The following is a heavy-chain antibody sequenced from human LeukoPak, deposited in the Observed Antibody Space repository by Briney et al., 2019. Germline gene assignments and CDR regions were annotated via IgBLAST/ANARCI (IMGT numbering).Heavy chain of an antibody. J-gene: IGHJ6*03. CDR1: GGTFSSYA. CDR2: VIPIFGTA. V-gene: IGHV1-69*05. Sequence: ASVKVSCKASGGTFSSYAISWVRQAPGQGLEWMGRVIPIFGTADYAQKFQGRVTITTDESTSTAYTELSSLRSEDTAVYYCARDRLYYDSSGYYYYYMDVWGKGTTVTVSS. CDR3: ARDRLYYDSSGYYYYYMDV. D-gene: IGHD3-22*01.